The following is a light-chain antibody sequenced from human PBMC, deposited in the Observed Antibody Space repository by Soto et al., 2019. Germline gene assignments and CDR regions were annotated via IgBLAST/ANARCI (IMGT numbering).Light chain of an antibody. CDR2: DAS. J-gene: IGKJ2*01. Sequence: EIVLTQSPATLSLSPGERATLSCRASQSVGYHLAWYQQKPGQAPRLLIYDASNRATGIPARFSGSGSGTDFTLAISSLEPEDFAVYYCQQYENWPYTFGQGTKLEIK. CDR1: QSVGYH. V-gene: IGKV3-11*01. CDR3: QQYENWPYT.